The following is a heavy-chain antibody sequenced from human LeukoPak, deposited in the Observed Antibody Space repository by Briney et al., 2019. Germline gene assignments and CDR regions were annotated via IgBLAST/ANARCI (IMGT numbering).Heavy chain of an antibody. CDR3: AREGSTWGGDWFDP. CDR1: GFSFPYG. J-gene: IGHJ5*02. Sequence: GGSLRLSCEASGFSFPYGMSWVRQAPGKGLEWVSYISSSGSTIYYVDSVKGRFTISRDNAKNSLYLQMNSLRVEDTAVYYCAREGSTWGGDWFDPWGQGTLVTVSS. CDR2: ISSSGSTI. V-gene: IGHV3-48*03. D-gene: IGHD6-13*01.